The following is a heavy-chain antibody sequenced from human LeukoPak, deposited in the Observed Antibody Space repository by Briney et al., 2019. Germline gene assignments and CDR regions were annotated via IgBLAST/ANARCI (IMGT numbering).Heavy chain of an antibody. CDR3: ARGYYYDSSGYYYDYPDY. Sequence: SQTLSLTCTVSGGSISRGSYYWSWIRQPAGKGLEWIGRIYTSGSTNYNPSLKSRVTISVDTSKNQCSLKLSSVTAAETAVYYCARGYYYDSSGYYYDYPDYWGQGTLVTVSS. CDR2: IYTSGST. CDR1: GGSISRGSYY. J-gene: IGHJ4*02. V-gene: IGHV4-61*02. D-gene: IGHD3-22*01.